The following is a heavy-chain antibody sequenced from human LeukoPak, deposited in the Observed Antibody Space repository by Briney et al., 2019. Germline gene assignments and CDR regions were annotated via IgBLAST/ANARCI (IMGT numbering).Heavy chain of an antibody. CDR2: IKQDGSEK. J-gene: IGHJ4*02. CDR1: GFTFSSYW. D-gene: IGHD6-13*01. V-gene: IGHV3-7*03. Sequence: PGGSLRLSCTASGFTFSSYWMSWVRQAPGKGLEWVANIKQDGSEKYYVDSVKGRFTISRDNAKNSLYLQMNSLRAEDTAVYYCARDIAAAGPVFDYWGQGTLVTVSS. CDR3: ARDIAAAGPVFDY.